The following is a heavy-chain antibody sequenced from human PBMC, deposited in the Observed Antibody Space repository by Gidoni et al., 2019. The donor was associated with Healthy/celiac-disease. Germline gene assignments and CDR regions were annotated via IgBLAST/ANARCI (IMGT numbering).Heavy chain of an antibody. CDR1: GGSISSGDYY. CDR2: IYYRGSP. J-gene: IGHJ5*02. Sequence: QVQLQESGPGLVKPSQTLSPTCTVSGGSISSGDYYWSWIRQPPGKGLEWIGYIYYRGSPYSNPSLKSRVTISVDKSKNQFSLKLSSVTAADTVVYYCARSGSGSYYNLWGQGTLVTVSS. V-gene: IGHV4-30-4*01. CDR3: ARSGSGSYYNL. D-gene: IGHD3-10*01.